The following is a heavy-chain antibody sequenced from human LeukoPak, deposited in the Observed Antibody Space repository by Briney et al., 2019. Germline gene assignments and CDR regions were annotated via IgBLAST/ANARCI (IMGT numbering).Heavy chain of an antibody. D-gene: IGHD6-13*01. CDR2: IRYDGSNK. CDR3: ARVGYWSFDY. CDR1: GFTFRNYG. V-gene: IGHV3-30*02. Sequence: QTGGSLRLSCAASGFTFRNYGMHWVRQAPGKGLEWVAFIRYDGSNKYYADSVKGRFTISRDNSKNTLYLQMNSLRAEDTAVYYCARVGYWSFDYWGQGTLVTVSS. J-gene: IGHJ4*02.